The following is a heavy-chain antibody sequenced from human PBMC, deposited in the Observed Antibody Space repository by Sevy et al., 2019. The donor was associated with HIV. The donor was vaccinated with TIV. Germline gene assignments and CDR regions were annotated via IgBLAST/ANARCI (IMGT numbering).Heavy chain of an antibody. V-gene: IGHV3-7*03. CDR1: GFTFSSYW. J-gene: IGHJ3*02. Sequence: GGSLRLSCAASGFTFSSYWMSWVRQAPGKGLEWVANIKQDGSEKYYVDSVKGRFTISRDNAKNSLYLQMNSLRAKDTAVYYCARVMITFGGVIDSDAFDIWGQGTMVTVSS. CDR3: ARVMITFGGVIDSDAFDI. D-gene: IGHD3-16*02. CDR2: IKQDGSEK.